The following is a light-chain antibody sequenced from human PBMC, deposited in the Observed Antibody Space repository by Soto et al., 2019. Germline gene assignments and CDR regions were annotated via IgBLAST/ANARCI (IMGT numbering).Light chain of an antibody. CDR2: EVT. CDR1: SSDVGGYNY. V-gene: IGLV2-8*01. Sequence: QSALTQPPSASGSPGQSVTISCTGTSSDVGGYNYVFWYQHHPGKAPKLIIYEVTRRPSGVPDRFSGSKSGNTASLTVSGLQAEDEADYYCNSYAGIDNQGVYVFGTGTKSPS. J-gene: IGLJ1*01. CDR3: NSYAGIDNQGVYV.